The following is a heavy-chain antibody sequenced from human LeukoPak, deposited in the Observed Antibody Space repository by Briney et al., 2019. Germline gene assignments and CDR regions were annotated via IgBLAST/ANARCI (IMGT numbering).Heavy chain of an antibody. CDR3: ASQGDRFIDGSGSYESLNY. J-gene: IGHJ4*02. CDR1: GGSISSYY. CDR2: IYTSGST. Sequence: SETLSLTCTVSGGSISSYYWSWIRQPPGKGLEWIGRIYTSGSTNYNPSLKSRVTISVDTSKNQFSLKLSSVTAADTAVYYCASQGDRFIDGSGSYESLNYWGQGTLVTVSS. V-gene: IGHV4-4*08. D-gene: IGHD3-10*01.